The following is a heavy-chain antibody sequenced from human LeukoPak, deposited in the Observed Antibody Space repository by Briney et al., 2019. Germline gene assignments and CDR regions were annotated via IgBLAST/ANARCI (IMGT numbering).Heavy chain of an antibody. D-gene: IGHD3-16*01. V-gene: IGHV4-61*01. J-gene: IGHJ6*03. CDR3: ARETSQKGAHYMDV. CDR1: GASISSSTHY. Sequence: SETLSLTCTVSGASISSSTHYWAWIRQPPGKGLEWIGYIYYSGSTSYKPSLKSRVTISVDTSKDQFSLKLRSVTAADTAVYYCARETSQKGAHYMDVWGKGTTVTISS. CDR2: IYYSGST.